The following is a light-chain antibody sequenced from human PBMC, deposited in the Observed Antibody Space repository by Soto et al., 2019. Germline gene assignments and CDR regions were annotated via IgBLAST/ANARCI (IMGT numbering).Light chain of an antibody. V-gene: IGLV2-18*02. Sequence: QSALTQPPSVSGSPGQSVSISCTGTSSDVGRYNHVSWYQQPPGTAPKLMIYDVSNRPSGVPDRFSGSKSGNTASLTISGPQAEDEAEYYCSSYTGSSTLVVFGGGTKVTVL. CDR1: SSDVGRYNH. CDR2: DVS. CDR3: SSYTGSSTLVV. J-gene: IGLJ2*01.